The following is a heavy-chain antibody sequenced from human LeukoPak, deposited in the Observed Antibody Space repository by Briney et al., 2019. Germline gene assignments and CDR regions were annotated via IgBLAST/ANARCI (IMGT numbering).Heavy chain of an antibody. Sequence: PETPSLTPTLPLGSTNIYYWSSTRETPQERLEWIGYMYYSGSTNYNPSLKSRVTISVDTSKNQFSLKLSSVTAADTAVYYCARELYWWYFDLWGRGTLVTVSS. D-gene: IGHD2-8*02. CDR3: ARELYWWYFDL. V-gene: IGHV4-59*01. CDR2: MYYSGST. CDR1: LGSTNIYY. J-gene: IGHJ2*01.